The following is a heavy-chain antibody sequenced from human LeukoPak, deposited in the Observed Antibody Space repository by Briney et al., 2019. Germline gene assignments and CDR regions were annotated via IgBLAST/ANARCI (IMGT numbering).Heavy chain of an antibody. CDR1: GYTFTSYD. J-gene: IGHJ5*02. Sequence: GASVKVSCKASGYTFTSYDINWVRQATGQGLEWMGWMNPNSGNTGYAQKFQGRVTMTRNTSISTAYMELSSLRSEDTAVYYCARSTYYYDSSGYYSLGWFDPWGQGTLVTVSS. V-gene: IGHV1-8*01. CDR2: MNPNSGNT. D-gene: IGHD3-22*01. CDR3: ARSTYYYDSSGYYSLGWFDP.